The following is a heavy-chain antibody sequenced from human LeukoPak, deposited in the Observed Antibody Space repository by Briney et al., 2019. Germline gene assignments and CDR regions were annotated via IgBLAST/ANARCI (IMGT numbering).Heavy chain of an antibody. CDR3: AREISGIALAGTGPYYYYYMDV. V-gene: IGHV3-20*04. D-gene: IGHD6-19*01. CDR2: INWNGGST. Sequence: PGGSLRLSCAASGFTLDDYGMSWVRQAPGKGLEWVSGINWNGGSTGYADSVKGRFTISRDNAKNSLYLQMNSLRAEDTALYYCAREISGIALAGTGPYYYYYMDVWGKGTTVTVSS. CDR1: GFTLDDYG. J-gene: IGHJ6*03.